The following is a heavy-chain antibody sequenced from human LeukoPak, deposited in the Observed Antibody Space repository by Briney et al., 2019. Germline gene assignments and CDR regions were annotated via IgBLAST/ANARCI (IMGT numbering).Heavy chain of an antibody. Sequence: PGGSLRLSCAASGFTFSSYAMSWVRQAPGKGLEWVSAISGSGGSTYYADSVKGRFTISRDNSENTLYLQMNSLRAEDTAVYYCAKDPLPQGNSYGYWECYWGQGTLVTVSS. CDR3: AKDPLPQGNSYGYWECY. V-gene: IGHV3-23*01. J-gene: IGHJ4*02. D-gene: IGHD5-18*01. CDR1: GFTFSSYA. CDR2: ISGSGGST.